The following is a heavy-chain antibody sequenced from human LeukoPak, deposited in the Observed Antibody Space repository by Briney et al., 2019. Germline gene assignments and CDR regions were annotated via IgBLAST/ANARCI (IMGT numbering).Heavy chain of an antibody. CDR3: ARERGTLAVAGDAVDI. CDR1: GYTFTSYY. V-gene: IGHV1-2*02. J-gene: IGHJ3*02. Sequence: GASVKVSCKASGYTFTSYYIHWVRQAPGEGLEWMGWINPNSGGTKYAQKFQGRVTMTRDTSINTAYMEVRRLTSDDTAVYYCARERGTLAVAGDAVDIWGQGTMVTVSS. CDR2: INPNSGGT. D-gene: IGHD6-19*01.